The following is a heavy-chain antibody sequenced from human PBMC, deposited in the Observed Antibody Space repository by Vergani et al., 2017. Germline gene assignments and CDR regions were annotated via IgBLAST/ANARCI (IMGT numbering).Heavy chain of an antibody. CDR3: ARGAWGVAAAGSLVWY. J-gene: IGHJ4*02. V-gene: IGHV3-15*01. Sequence: EVQVVESGGGLIKPGGSLRLSCVVSGITFKNAWINWVRQAPGKGLEWIGRIKSNADGGSADYAASVKGRFIISRDDSKNFLYLQMNSLRAEDTAVYYCARGAWGVAAAGSLVWYWGQGTLVTVSS. CDR1: GITFKNAW. CDR2: IKSNADGGSA. D-gene: IGHD6-13*01.